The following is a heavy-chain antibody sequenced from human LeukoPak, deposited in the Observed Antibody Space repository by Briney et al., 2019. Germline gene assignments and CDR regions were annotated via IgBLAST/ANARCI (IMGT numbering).Heavy chain of an antibody. D-gene: IGHD3-22*01. V-gene: IGHV3-15*01. CDR2: IKSKTDGGTT. CDR3: TTEVYYYDSSGRTFYFDY. Sequence: GGSLRLSCAASGFTFSNAWMSWVRQAPGKGLEWVGRIKSKTDGGTTDYAAPVKDRFTISSDDSKNTLYLQMNSLKTEDTAVYYCTTEVYYYDSSGRTFYFDYWGQGTLVTVSS. CDR1: GFTFSNAW. J-gene: IGHJ4*02.